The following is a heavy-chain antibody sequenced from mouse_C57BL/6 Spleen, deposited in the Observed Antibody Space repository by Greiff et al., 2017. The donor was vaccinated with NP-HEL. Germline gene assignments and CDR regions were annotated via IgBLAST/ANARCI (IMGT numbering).Heavy chain of an antibody. V-gene: IGHV5-17*01. CDR2: ISSGSSTI. J-gene: IGHJ3*01. Sequence: EVHLVESGGGLVKPGGSLKLSCAASGFTFSDYGMHWVRQAPEKGLEWVAYISSGSSTIYYADTVKGRFTISRDNAKNTLFLQMTSLRSEDTAMYYCARDGYDGAWFAYWGQGTLVTVSA. CDR3: ARDGYDGAWFAY. CDR1: GFTFSDYG. D-gene: IGHD2-2*01.